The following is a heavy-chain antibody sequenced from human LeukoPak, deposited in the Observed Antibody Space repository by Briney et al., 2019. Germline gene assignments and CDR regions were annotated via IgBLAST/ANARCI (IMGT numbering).Heavy chain of an antibody. V-gene: IGHV3-33*01. CDR1: GFTFSSYG. Sequence: GRSLRLSCAASGFTFSSYGMHWVRQAPGKGLEWVAVIWYDGSNKYYADSVKGRFTISRDNSKNTLYLQMNSLRAEDTAVYYCARDRTGYSSSWPQDAFDIWGQGTMVTVSS. CDR3: ARDRTGYSSSWPQDAFDI. J-gene: IGHJ3*02. D-gene: IGHD6-13*01. CDR2: IWYDGSNK.